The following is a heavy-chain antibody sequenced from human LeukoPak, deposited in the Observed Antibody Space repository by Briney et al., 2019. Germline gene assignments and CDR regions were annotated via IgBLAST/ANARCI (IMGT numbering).Heavy chain of an antibody. Sequence: GGSLRLSCAVSGFTFSSYWMHWVRQAPGKGLVWVSRINSDGSNTNYADSVKGRFTISRDNAKNPLYLQMNSLRAEDTAVYYCAREFTIFGVVFDYWGQGTLVTVSS. CDR2: INSDGSNT. CDR1: GFTFSSYW. V-gene: IGHV3-74*01. D-gene: IGHD3-3*01. CDR3: AREFTIFGVVFDY. J-gene: IGHJ4*02.